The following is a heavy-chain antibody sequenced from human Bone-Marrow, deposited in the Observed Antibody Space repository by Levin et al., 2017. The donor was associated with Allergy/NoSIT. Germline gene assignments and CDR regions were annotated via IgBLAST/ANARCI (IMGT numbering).Heavy chain of an antibody. J-gene: IGHJ6*03. CDR3: ARVLQYSYYYTDV. Sequence: SETLSLTCTVSGVSITSGSYYWSWIRQPAGTGLEWIGHSYTSGNITYNPSLKSRFTISLDTSKNQFSLKLRSVTAADTAVYYCARVLQYSYYYTDVWGKGTMVTVSS. CDR2: SYTSGNI. CDR1: GVSITSGSYY. V-gene: IGHV4-61*09. D-gene: IGHD2-21*01.